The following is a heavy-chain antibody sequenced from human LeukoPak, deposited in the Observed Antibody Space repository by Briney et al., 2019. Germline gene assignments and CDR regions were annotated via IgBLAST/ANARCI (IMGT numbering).Heavy chain of an antibody. CDR3: ATDVTGTAPYDF. V-gene: IGHV1-24*01. CDR2: FDPEDDEA. Sequence: ASVNVSCKVSGYSLSELSIHWVRQAPGKGLEWMGGFDPEDDEAIYAQSLQGRVTMTEDTSTDTAYMEPSGLTSDDAAVYYCATDVTGTAPYDFWGQGTLVTVS. J-gene: IGHJ4*02. D-gene: IGHD1-1*01. CDR1: GYSLSELS.